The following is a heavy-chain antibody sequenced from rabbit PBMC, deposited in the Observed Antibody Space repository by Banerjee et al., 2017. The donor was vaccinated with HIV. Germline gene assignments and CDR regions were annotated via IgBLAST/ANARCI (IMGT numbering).Heavy chain of an antibody. CDR2: ISTGDGST. D-gene: IGHD4-1*01. V-gene: IGHV1S45*01. CDR1: GFSFSSAYD. Sequence: QEQLVESGGGLVQPEGSLTLTCTASGFSFSSAYDMCWVRQAPGKGLEWIGYISTGDGSTWYASWAKGRFTISKTSTTVTLQMTSLTAADTASYFCARDLAGVIGWNFNLWGPGTLVTVS. CDR3: ARDLAGVIGWNFNL. J-gene: IGHJ4*01.